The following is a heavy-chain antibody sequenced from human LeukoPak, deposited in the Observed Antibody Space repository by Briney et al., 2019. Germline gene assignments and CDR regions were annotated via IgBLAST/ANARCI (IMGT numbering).Heavy chain of an antibody. D-gene: IGHD3-22*01. CDR1: GYTFTSYA. V-gene: IGHV1-3*01. Sequence: ASVKVSCKASGYTFTSYAMHWVRQAPGQRLEWMGWINAGNGNTKYLQKFQGRVTITRDTSASTAYMELSSLRSEDTAVYYCARDGSSGYYYRLYYWGQGTLVTVSS. J-gene: IGHJ4*02. CDR2: INAGNGNT. CDR3: ARDGSSGYYYRLYY.